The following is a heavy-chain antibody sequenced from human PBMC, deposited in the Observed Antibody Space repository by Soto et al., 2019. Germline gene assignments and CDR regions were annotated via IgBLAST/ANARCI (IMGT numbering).Heavy chain of an antibody. CDR3: SEYGSGSYYPLYAFDI. CDR2: IYYSGST. CDR1: GCSSSISSYC. J-gene: IGHJ3*02. D-gene: IGHD3-10*01. Sequence: LATLALTGAVSGCSSSISSYCWVWIQQPPGKWLEWIGSIYYSGSTYYNPSLKSRVTISVDTSKNQFSLKLSSVTAADTAVYYCSEYGSGSYYPLYAFDIWGQGTMVTVSS. V-gene: IGHV4-39*01.